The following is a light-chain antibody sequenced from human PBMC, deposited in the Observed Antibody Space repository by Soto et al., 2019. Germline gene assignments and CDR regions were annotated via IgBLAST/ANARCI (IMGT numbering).Light chain of an antibody. CDR1: QSISSR. CDR2: DAS. J-gene: IGKJ1*01. Sequence: DIQITHSPSTLSASVGDRVTITCRASQSISSRLDWYQQKPGKAPKLLIYDASSLESGVPSRFSGSGSGTEFTLTISSLQPDDFATYYCQHGTFGQGTKV. V-gene: IGKV1-5*01. CDR3: QHGT.